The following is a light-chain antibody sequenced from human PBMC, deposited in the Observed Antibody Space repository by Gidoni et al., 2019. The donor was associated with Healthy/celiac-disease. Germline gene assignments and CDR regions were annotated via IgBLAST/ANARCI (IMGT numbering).Light chain of an antibody. CDR1: QSVSSSY. Sequence: ESVLTQSPGPLSLSPGERATLSCRASQSVSSSYLAWYQQKPGQAPRLLIYGASSRATGIPDRFSGSGSGTDFTLTISRLEPEDFAVYYCQQYGSSPITFGPGTKVDIK. CDR2: GAS. V-gene: IGKV3-20*01. J-gene: IGKJ3*01. CDR3: QQYGSSPIT.